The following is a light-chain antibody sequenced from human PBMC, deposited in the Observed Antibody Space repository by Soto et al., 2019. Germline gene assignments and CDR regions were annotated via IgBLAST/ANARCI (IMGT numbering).Light chain of an antibody. CDR2: NAS. CDR3: QQYGSSPAT. CDR1: QSVSSY. J-gene: IGKJ1*01. Sequence: EIVFTQSPATLSLSPGQRATLSVRASQSVSSYLAWYQQKPGQAPRLLIYNASNRATGTPARFSGSGSGTDFTLTISSLEPEDFAVYHCQQYGSSPATFGQGTKV. V-gene: IGKV3-11*01.